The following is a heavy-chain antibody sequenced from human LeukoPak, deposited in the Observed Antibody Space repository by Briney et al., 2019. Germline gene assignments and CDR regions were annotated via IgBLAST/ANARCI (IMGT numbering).Heavy chain of an antibody. D-gene: IGHD3-22*01. Sequence: PGGSLRLSCAASGFTFSSYSMNWVPQAPGKGLEWVSSISSSSSYIYYADSVKGGFTISRDNAKNSLYLQMNSLRADDTPVYYCARDYTYYYDSSGYRYSGPGTLVTDSS. CDR3: ARDYTYYYDSSGYRY. CDR2: ISSSSSYI. V-gene: IGHV3-21*01. J-gene: IGHJ4*02. CDR1: GFTFSSYS.